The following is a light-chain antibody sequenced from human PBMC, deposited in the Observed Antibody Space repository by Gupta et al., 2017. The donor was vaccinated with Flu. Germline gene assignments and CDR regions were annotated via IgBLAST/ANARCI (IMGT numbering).Light chain of an antibody. Sequence: SYELTQPPSVSVSPGQTARITCSADTLSNQYSYWYQQKPGQAPVLVIYKDTERPSGVPERFSGSSSGTTVTLTISGVQAEDEAAYYCQSADSTGTYVVFGGGTKLTVL. V-gene: IGLV3-25*03. J-gene: IGLJ2*01. CDR3: QSADSTGTYVV. CDR2: KDT. CDR1: TLSNQY.